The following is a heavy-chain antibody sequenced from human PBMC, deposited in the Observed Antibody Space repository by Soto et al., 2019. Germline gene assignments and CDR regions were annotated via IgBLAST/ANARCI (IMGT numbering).Heavy chain of an antibody. CDR3: ARVGPTYYYGSGSYP. CDR2: IIPIFGTA. J-gene: IGHJ5*02. Sequence: SVKVSCKASGGTFSSYAISWVRQAPGQGLEWMGGIIPIFGTANYAQKFQGRVTITADESTSTAYMELSSLRSEDTAVYYCARVGPTYYYGSGSYPWGQGTLVTVSS. V-gene: IGHV1-69*13. CDR1: GGTFSSYA. D-gene: IGHD3-10*01.